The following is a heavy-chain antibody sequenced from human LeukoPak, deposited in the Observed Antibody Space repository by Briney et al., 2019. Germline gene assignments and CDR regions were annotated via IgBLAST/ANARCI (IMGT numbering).Heavy chain of an antibody. V-gene: IGHV4-59*01. CDR3: ARTAYTYGYYFDY. D-gene: IGHD5-18*01. Sequence: PSETLSLTCTVPGGSISSYYWSWIRQPPGKGLEWIGYIFYSGSTDYNPSLKSRVTILLDTSKNQFSLKLSSVTAADTAVYYCARTAYTYGYYFDYWGQGTLVTVCS. J-gene: IGHJ4*02. CDR2: IFYSGST. CDR1: GGSISSYY.